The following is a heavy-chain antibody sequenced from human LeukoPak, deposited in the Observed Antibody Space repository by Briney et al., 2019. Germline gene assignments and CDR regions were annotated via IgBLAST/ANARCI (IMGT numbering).Heavy chain of an antibody. D-gene: IGHD3-10*01. CDR3: ARHGGLLWFGERNWFDP. CDR2: INHSGST. J-gene: IGHJ5*02. CDR1: GGSFSGYY. Sequence: SETLSLTCAVYGGSFSGYYWSWIRQPPGKGLEWIGEINHSGSTNYNPSLKSRVTISVDTSRNQFSLKLSSVTAADTAVYYCARHGGLLWFGERNWFDPWGQGTLVTVSS. V-gene: IGHV4-34*01.